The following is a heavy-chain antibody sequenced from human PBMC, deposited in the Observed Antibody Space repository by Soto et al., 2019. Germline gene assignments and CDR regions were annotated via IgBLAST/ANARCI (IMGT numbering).Heavy chain of an antibody. J-gene: IGHJ6*02. D-gene: IGHD2-2*01. CDR1: GYTFTSYG. CDR2: ISDYNGNT. V-gene: IGHV1-18*01. CDR3: ARGLGYCSSTSCPNPYYYYGMDV. Sequence: ASVKVSCKASGYTFTSYGISWVRQAPGQGLEWMGWISDYNGNTNYAQKLQGRVTMTTDTSTSTAYMELRSLRSDDTAVYYCARGLGYCSSTSCPNPYYYYGMDVWGQGTTVTVSS.